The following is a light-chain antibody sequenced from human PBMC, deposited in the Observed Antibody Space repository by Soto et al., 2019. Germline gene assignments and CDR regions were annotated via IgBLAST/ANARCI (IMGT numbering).Light chain of an antibody. CDR2: AKS. CDR3: QSYDSSLRGSV. V-gene: IGLV1-40*01. Sequence: QSVLTQPPSVSGAPGQRVTISCTGSSSNIGADYDVHWYQQLPGTAPKLLIYAKSNRPSGVPDRFSASKSGTSASLAIAGLQAEDEADYYCQSYDSSLRGSVFGGGTKLTVL. J-gene: IGLJ2*01. CDR1: SSNIGADYD.